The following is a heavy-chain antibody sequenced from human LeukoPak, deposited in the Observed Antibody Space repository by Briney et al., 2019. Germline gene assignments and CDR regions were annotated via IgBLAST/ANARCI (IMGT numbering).Heavy chain of an antibody. CDR1: GFAFNNYW. CDR2: INSDGSST. V-gene: IGHV3-74*01. CDR3: ARENPPGLPKKALH. J-gene: IGHJ4*02. Sequence: PGGSLRLSCAASGFAFNNYWMHWVRQAPGKGLVLVPRINSDGSSTSYVDSVKGRFTISRDNAKNTLYLQMNSLRAEDTAVYYCARENPPGLPKKALHWGQGTLVTVSS.